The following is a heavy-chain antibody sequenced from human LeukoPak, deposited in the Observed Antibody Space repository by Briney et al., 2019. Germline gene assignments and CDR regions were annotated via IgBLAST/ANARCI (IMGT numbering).Heavy chain of an antibody. Sequence: ASVKVSCKASGYTFTSYYIHWVRQAPGQGLEWMGIINPSGGSTTYAQKFQGRVAMTRATSTSTVYMELSSLRSEDTAVYYCASVYNYGMDVWGQGTTVIVSS. CDR1: GYTFTSYY. CDR3: ASVYNYGMDV. J-gene: IGHJ6*02. CDR2: INPSGGST. V-gene: IGHV1-46*01.